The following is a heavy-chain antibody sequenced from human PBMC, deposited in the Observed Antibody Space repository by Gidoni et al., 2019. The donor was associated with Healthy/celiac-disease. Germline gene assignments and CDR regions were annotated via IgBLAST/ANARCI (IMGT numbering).Heavy chain of an antibody. V-gene: IGHV3-21*01. CDR2: ISSSSSYI. J-gene: IGHJ4*02. Sequence: EVQLVESGGGLVKPGGSLRLSCAASGFTFSSYSMNWVRQAPGKGLEWVSSISSSSSYIYYADSVKGRFTISRDNAKNSLYLQMNSLRAEDTAVYYCARDIAYDSSGYYHGGAYWGQGTLVTVSS. D-gene: IGHD3-22*01. CDR3: ARDIAYDSSGYYHGGAY. CDR1: GFTFSSYS.